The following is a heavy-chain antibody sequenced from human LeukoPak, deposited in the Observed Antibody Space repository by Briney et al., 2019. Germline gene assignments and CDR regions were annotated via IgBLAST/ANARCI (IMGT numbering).Heavy chain of an antibody. CDR1: GFTFSSYA. Sequence: GGSLRLSCAASGFTFSSYAMSWVRQAPGKGLEWVSTISTSGGSTYYADSVKGRFTISRDNSKNTLYLQMNSLRADDTAVYYCAKAKDYYDSSGPDGWGQGTLVTVSS. J-gene: IGHJ1*01. V-gene: IGHV3-23*01. CDR3: AKAKDYYDSSGPDG. D-gene: IGHD3-22*01. CDR2: ISTSGGST.